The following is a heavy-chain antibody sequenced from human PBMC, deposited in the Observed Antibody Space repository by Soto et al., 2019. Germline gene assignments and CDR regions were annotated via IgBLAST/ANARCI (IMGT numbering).Heavy chain of an antibody. J-gene: IGHJ5*02. CDR2: FDPEDGET. CDR3: ATSGSGWYGGGTWFDP. V-gene: IGHV1-24*01. D-gene: IGHD6-19*01. Sequence: RASVKVSCKVSGYTLTELSMHWVRQAPGKGLEWMGGFDPEDGETIYAQKFQGRVTMTEDTSTDTAYMELSSLRSEDTAVYYCATSGSGWYGGGTWFDPWGQGTLVTVSS. CDR1: GYTLTELS.